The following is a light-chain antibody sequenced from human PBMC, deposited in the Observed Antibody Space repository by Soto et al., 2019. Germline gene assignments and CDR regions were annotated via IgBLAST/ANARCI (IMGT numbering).Light chain of an antibody. CDR1: QFIRTW. V-gene: IGKV1-5*03. CDR3: QQYTTNSHA. J-gene: IGKJ2*01. Sequence: EIQVTQSPSTLSASVGDTITITCRASQFIRTWLAWYHQRPGKVPHLLIYKASTLQSGVPSRFSGTASGTEFNLTISGLQAEDFGTYYCQQYTTNSHAFGQGT. CDR2: KAS.